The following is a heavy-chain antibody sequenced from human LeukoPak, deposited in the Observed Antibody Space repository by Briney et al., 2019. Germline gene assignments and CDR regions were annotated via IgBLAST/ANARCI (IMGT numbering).Heavy chain of an antibody. CDR3: AKGAAAGLVDWFDP. D-gene: IGHD6-13*01. V-gene: IGHV3-23*01. CDR2: ITGRGDET. J-gene: IGHJ5*02. Sequence: GGSLRLSCAASGFIFSNYALMWVRQAPGKGLEWVPSITGRGDETFYADSVKGRFSLSRDNSKNMLYLQMYSLGAEDTAIYYCAKGAAAGLVDWFDPWGQGTLVTVSS. CDR1: GFIFSNYA.